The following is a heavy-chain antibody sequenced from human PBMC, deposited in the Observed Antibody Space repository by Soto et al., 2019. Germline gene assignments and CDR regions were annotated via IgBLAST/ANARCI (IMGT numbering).Heavy chain of an antibody. V-gene: IGHV4-31*03. CDR3: ARDRGYYDSSGYYFDY. CDR2: IYYSGST. Sequence: QVQLQESGPGLVKPSQTLSLTCTVSGGSISSGGYYWSWIRQHPGKGLEWIGYIYYSGSTYYNPSLKSRVTIAGDTSKNQFSLKLSSVTAADTAVYYCARDRGYYDSSGYYFDYWGQGTLVTVSS. CDR1: GGSISSGGYY. J-gene: IGHJ4*02. D-gene: IGHD3-22*01.